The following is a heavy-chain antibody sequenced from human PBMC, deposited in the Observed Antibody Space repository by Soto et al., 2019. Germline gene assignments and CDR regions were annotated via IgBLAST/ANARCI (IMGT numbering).Heavy chain of an antibody. V-gene: IGHV4-59*08. J-gene: IGHJ5*02. D-gene: IGHD3-10*01. CDR1: GGSISSYY. CDR2: IYYSGST. Sequence: PSETLSLTCTVSGGSISSYYWSWIRQPPGKGLEWIGYIYYSGSTNYNPSLKSRVTISVDTSKNQFSLKLSSVTAADTALYYCARLLWSRGDWFDPWGQGTLVTVSS. CDR3: ARLLWSRGDWFDP.